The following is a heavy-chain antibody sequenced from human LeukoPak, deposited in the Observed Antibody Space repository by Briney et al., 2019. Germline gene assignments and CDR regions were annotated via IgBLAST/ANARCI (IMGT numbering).Heavy chain of an antibody. CDR3: AREKVATSERAYFQH. D-gene: IGHD5-12*01. V-gene: IGHV3-30-3*01. CDR2: ISYDGSNK. J-gene: IGHJ1*01. CDR1: GFTFSSYA. Sequence: GGSLRLSCAASGFTFSSYAMHWVRQAPGKGLEWVAVISYDGSNKYYADSVKGRFTISRDNSKNTLYLQMNSLRAEDTAVYYCAREKVATSERAYFQHWGQGTLDTVSS.